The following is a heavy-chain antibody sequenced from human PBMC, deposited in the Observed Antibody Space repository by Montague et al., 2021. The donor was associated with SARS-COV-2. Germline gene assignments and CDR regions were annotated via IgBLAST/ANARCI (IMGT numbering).Heavy chain of an antibody. V-gene: IGHV4-34*01. CDR3: ARGQVTISGVLIFIPAAGDLDG. CDR1: SGSFSDLY. Sequence: SETLSLTCAVYSGSFSDLYWTWIRQSPGKGLEWIGEINHTGSATYNPSLKGRVTLSRDTSKNQFSLKLQSVTPADTAVYYCARGQVTISGVLIFIPAAGDLDGWGQGTSVTVSS. J-gene: IGHJ3*01. D-gene: IGHD3-3*01. CDR2: INHTGSA.